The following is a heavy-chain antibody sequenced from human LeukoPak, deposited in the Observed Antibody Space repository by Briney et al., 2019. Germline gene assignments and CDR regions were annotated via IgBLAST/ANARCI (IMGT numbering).Heavy chain of an antibody. CDR2: IYHSGST. J-gene: IGHJ4*02. Sequence: PSETLSLTCTVSGGSISNYYYSWIRQPPGKGLEWIGSIYHSGSTYYNPSLKSRVTISVDTSKNQFSLKLSSVTAADTAVYYCARAIIAVAGVYYFDYWGQGTLVTVSS. CDR1: GGSISNYY. CDR3: ARAIIAVAGVYYFDY. D-gene: IGHD6-19*01. V-gene: IGHV4-38-2*02.